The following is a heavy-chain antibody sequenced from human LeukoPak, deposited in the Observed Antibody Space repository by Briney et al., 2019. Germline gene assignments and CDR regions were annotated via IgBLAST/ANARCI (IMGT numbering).Heavy chain of an antibody. J-gene: IGHJ4*02. CDR2: IRYDGSNK. D-gene: IGHD4-17*01. CDR3: AREWYGDYGMTFDY. V-gene: IGHV3-30*02. Sequence: GGSLRLSCAASGFTFSSYGMHWVRQAPGKGLEWVAFIRYDGSNKYYADSVKGRFTISRDNAKNSLYLQMNSLRAEDTAVYYCAREWYGDYGMTFDYWGQGTLVTVSS. CDR1: GFTFSSYG.